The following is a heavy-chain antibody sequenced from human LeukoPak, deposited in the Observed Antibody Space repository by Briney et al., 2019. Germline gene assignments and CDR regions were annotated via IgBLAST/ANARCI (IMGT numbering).Heavy chain of an antibody. Sequence: SGGSLRLSCAASEFTFSTYGMHWVRQAPGKGLEWVAFIWSDGGYKYYSDSVKGRFTISRDNSENTLYLQMNSMRAEDTAIYYCAREEATGLDYWGQGTLVTVSS. D-gene: IGHD5-24*01. CDR1: EFTFSTYG. CDR3: AREEATGLDY. CDR2: IWSDGGYK. J-gene: IGHJ4*02. V-gene: IGHV3-33*01.